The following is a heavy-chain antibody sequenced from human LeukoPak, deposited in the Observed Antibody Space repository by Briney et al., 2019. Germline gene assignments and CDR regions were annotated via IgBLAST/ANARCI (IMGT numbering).Heavy chain of an antibody. CDR1: GFTVSSNY. V-gene: IGHV3-53*01. Sequence: GGSLRLSCAASGFTVSSNYMSWVRQAPGKGLEWVSFIYSAGSTYYADFVKGRFTISRDNSKNTLYLQMNSLRAEDTAVYYCARVTRFGTSTLDYWGQGTLVTVSS. J-gene: IGHJ4*02. D-gene: IGHD3-10*01. CDR2: IYSAGST. CDR3: ARVTRFGTSTLDY.